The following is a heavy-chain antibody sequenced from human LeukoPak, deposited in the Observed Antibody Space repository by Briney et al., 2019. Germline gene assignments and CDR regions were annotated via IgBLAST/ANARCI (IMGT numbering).Heavy chain of an antibody. Sequence: GRSLRLSCAASGFTFDDYAMPWVRQAPGKGLEWVSGISWNSGSIGYADSVKGRFTISRDNAKNSLYLQMNSLRAEDTALYYCAKGTVTTFLDYYYYGMDVWGQGTTVTVSS. J-gene: IGHJ6*02. V-gene: IGHV3-9*01. D-gene: IGHD4-17*01. CDR2: ISWNSGSI. CDR3: AKGTVTTFLDYYYYGMDV. CDR1: GFTFDDYA.